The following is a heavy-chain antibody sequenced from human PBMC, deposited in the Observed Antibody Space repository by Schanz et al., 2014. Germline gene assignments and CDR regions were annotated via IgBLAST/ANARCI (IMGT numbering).Heavy chain of an antibody. CDR3: ARPRFDLGEVDY. CDR1: GFSLNTYG. D-gene: IGHD3-3*01. V-gene: IGHV3-33*01. CDR2: IWNNGVTT. J-gene: IGHJ4*02. Sequence: VSGFSLNTYGIHWFRQAAGKGLEWVSVIWNNGVTTYYADSVRGRFTISRDRFQISLYLRMISLRAEDTAVYYRARPRFDLGEVDYWGQGTLVDVSS.